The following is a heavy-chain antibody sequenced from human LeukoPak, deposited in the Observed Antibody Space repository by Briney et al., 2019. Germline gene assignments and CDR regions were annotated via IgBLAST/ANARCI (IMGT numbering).Heavy chain of an antibody. V-gene: IGHV4-39*07. J-gene: IGHJ4*02. CDR2: IYYSGST. CDR1: GGSISSSSYY. CDR3: ARFIKKSGFDY. D-gene: IGHD3-3*01. Sequence: SETLSLTCTVSGGSISSSSYYWGWIRQPPGKGLEWIVSIYYSGSTYYNPSLKSRVTISVDTSKNQFSLKLSSVTAADTAVYYCARFIKKSGFDYWGQGTLVTVSS.